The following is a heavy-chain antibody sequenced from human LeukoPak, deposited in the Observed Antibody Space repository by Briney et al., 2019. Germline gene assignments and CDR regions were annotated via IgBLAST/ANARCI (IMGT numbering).Heavy chain of an antibody. J-gene: IGHJ4*02. V-gene: IGHV3-9*03. CDR3: AKAGGYSGYDFDY. Sequence: GGSLRLFCAPSGLPFYNYAVHWVRQAPGRGLEWVSGICWNSGRIDYAHSVKGRFTVSRDNAKNPLYLQMNTLRADDIAFFCCAKAGGYSGYDFDYWGQGTLVTVSS. CDR1: GLPFYNYA. CDR2: ICWNSGRI. D-gene: IGHD5-12*01.